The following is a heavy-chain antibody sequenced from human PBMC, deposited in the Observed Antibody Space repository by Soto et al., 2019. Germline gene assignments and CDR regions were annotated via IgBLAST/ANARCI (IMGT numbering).Heavy chain of an antibody. J-gene: IGHJ3*02. CDR1: GGSISTYY. CDR3: ARGGRDGFDI. V-gene: IGHV4-4*07. Sequence: SETLSLTCTVSGGSISTYYWNWIRQSAGKGLEWIGRVYISGSTNYHPSLKSRVAMSVDTSNNQFSLKVTSVTAADTAVYYCARGGRDGFDIWGQGPMVTVSS. CDR2: VYISGST.